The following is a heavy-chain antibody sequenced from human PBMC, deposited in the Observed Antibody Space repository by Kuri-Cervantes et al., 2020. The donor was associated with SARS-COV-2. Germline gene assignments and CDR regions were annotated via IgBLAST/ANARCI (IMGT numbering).Heavy chain of an antibody. J-gene: IGHJ4*02. CDR1: GFTFNTYS. CDR3: AKEQHGVVVVVAAIDY. CDR2: ISKGSDTI. V-gene: IGHV3-48*01. D-gene: IGHD2-15*01. Sequence: GESLKISCAASGFTFNTYSMDWVRLAPGKGLEWLAYISKGSDTIYYADSVKGRFTMSRDNSKNTLYLQMNSLRAEDTAVYYCAKEQHGVVVVVAAIDYWGQGTLVTVSS.